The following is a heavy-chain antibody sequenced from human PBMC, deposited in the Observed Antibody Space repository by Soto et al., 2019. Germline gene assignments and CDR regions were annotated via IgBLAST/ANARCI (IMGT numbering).Heavy chain of an antibody. CDR1: GGSISSSSYY. CDR3: ASQHDYKWEPHGY. D-gene: IGHD1-26*01. V-gene: IGHV4-39*01. J-gene: IGHJ4*02. CDR2: IYYSGST. Sequence: PSDTLSLTCTVSGGSISSSSYYWGWIRQPPGKGLEWIGSIYYSGSTYYNPSLKSRVTISVDTSKNQFSLKLSSVTAADTAVYYCASQHDYKWEPHGYWGQGTLVTVSS.